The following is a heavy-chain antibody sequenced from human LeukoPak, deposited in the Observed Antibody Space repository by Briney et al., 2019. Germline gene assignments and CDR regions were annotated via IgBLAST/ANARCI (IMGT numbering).Heavy chain of an antibody. D-gene: IGHD2-15*01. CDR3: ARDQRSCSGGSCYPGWFAP. J-gene: IGHJ5*02. CDR1: GGTFSSYT. V-gene: IGHV1-2*02. CDR2: INPSGGT. Sequence: ASVKVSCKASGGTFSSYTISWVRQAPGQGLEWMGWINPSGGTNYAQKFQGRATMTRDTSISTAYMELSRLRSDDTAVYYCARDQRSCSGGSCYPGWFAPWGQGTLVTVSS.